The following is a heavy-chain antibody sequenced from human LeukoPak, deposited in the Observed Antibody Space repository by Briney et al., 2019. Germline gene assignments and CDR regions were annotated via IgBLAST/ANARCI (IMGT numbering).Heavy chain of an antibody. Sequence: GGSLRLSCAASGFTFSSYSMNWVRQAPGKGLEWVSSISSSSSSYIYYADSVKGRFTISRDNAKNSLYLQMNSLRAEDTAVYYCAREYYYDSNPFDYWGQGTLVTVSS. D-gene: IGHD3-22*01. CDR2: ISSSSSSYI. V-gene: IGHV3-21*01. CDR1: GFTFSSYS. CDR3: AREYYYDSNPFDY. J-gene: IGHJ4*02.